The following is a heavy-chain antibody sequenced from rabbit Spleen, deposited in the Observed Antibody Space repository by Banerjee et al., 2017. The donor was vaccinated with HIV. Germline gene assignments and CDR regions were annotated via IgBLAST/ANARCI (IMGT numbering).Heavy chain of an antibody. CDR2: IDAGSSGFT. D-gene: IGHD2-1*01. V-gene: IGHV1S45*01. Sequence: QEQLEESGGDLVKPGASLTLTCTASGVSFSTSYYMCWVRQAPGKGLEWIACIDAGSSGFTYFATWAKGRFTCSKTSSTTVTLQMTSLTAADTATYLCARHWDYIDLWGQGTLVTVS. J-gene: IGHJ3*01. CDR1: GVSFSTSYY. CDR3: ARHWDYIDL.